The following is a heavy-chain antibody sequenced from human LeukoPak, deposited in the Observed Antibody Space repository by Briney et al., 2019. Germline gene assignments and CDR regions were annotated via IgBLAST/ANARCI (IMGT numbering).Heavy chain of an antibody. CDR3: AKEAGYNFWSGYYQI. CDR2: ISGSGENI. Sequence: GGSLRLSRAASGFTFSSYAMSWVRQAPGKGLEWVSTISGSGENIHYADSVKGRFTIPRDNSKSTVYLQMNSLRAENTAVYYCAKEAGYNFWSGYYQIWGQGTLVTVSS. CDR1: GFTFSSYA. V-gene: IGHV3-23*01. D-gene: IGHD3-3*01. J-gene: IGHJ4*02.